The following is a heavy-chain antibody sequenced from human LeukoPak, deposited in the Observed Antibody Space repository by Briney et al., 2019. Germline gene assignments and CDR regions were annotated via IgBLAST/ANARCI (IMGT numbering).Heavy chain of an antibody. D-gene: IGHD3-10*01. CDR2: IDGSGGTT. Sequence: GGSLRLSCAASGFTFTRNAMAWVRQAPGKGLEWVSAIDGSGGTTFYADSVKGRVTISRVQSTNTVYLQMNSLRAEDTAVYYCAKDLRSLYESGNYGWFDPWGQGALVTVSS. J-gene: IGHJ5*02. CDR1: GFTFTRNA. CDR3: AKDLRSLYESGNYGWFDP. V-gene: IGHV3-23*01.